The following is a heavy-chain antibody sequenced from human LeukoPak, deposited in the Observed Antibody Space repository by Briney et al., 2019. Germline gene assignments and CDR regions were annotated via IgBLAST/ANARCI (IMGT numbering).Heavy chain of an antibody. D-gene: IGHD3-16*02. V-gene: IGHV3-53*01. CDR3: ARDPRWNFDY. Sequence: GGSLRLSCAASGLTVSGNVMNWVRQAPGKGLEWVSLTYTGGTTHYANSVKGRFTISRDNSKNTMFLQMNSLRAEDTAVYYCARDPRWNFDYWGQGTLVTVSS. CDR2: TYTGGTT. CDR1: GLTVSGNV. J-gene: IGHJ4*02.